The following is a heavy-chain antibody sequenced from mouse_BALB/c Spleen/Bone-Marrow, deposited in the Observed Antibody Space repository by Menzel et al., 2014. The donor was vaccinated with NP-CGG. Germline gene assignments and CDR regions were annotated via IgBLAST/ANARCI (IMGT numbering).Heavy chain of an antibody. D-gene: IGHD2-4*01. V-gene: IGHV5-6-4*01. CDR2: TSSGGSYT. J-gene: IGHJ3*01. CDR3: TRDDYDGAWFAY. Sequence: EVKLVESGGGLVKPGGSLKLSCAASGFTFSSYTMSWVRQTPEKRLEWVATTSSGGSYTYYPDSVKGRFTISRDNAKNTLYLQMSSLKSEDTAMYYCTRDDYDGAWFAYWGQGTLVTASA. CDR1: GFTFSSYT.